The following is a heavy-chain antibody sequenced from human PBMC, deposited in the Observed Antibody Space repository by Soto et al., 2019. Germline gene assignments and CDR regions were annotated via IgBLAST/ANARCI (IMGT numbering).Heavy chain of an antibody. CDR3: ARESRGGYPRYYYYYMDV. Sequence: ASVKVSCKASGYTFTSYGISWVRQAPGQGLEWMGWIIAYNGNTNYAQKLQGRVTITADKSTSTAYMELSSLRSEDTAVYYCARESRGGYPRYYYYYMDVWGKGTTVTVSS. V-gene: IGHV1-18*01. D-gene: IGHD3-22*01. CDR1: GYTFTSYG. CDR2: IIAYNGNT. J-gene: IGHJ6*03.